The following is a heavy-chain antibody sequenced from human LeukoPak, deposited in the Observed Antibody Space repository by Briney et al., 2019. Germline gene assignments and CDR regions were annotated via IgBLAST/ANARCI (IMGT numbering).Heavy chain of an antibody. J-gene: IGHJ4*02. Sequence: LETLSLTCTVSGGSISSYYWSWIRQPPGKGLEWIGYIYYSGSTNYNPSLKSRVTISVDTSKNQFSLKLSSVTAADTAVYYCAREVIVGATFDYWGQGTLVTVSS. D-gene: IGHD1-26*01. CDR1: GGSISSYY. CDR2: IYYSGST. V-gene: IGHV4-59*01. CDR3: AREVIVGATFDY.